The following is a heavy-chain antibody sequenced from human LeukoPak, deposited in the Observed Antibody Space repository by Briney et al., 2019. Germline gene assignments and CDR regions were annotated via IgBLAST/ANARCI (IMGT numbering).Heavy chain of an antibody. CDR2: MNPNSGNT. J-gene: IGHJ4*02. V-gene: IGHV1-8*03. CDR1: GYTFTSYD. CDR3: ARACPGFWSGYCNVDY. Sequence: APVKVSCKASGYTFTSYDINLVRQATGQGLEWMGWMNPNSGNTGYAQKFQGRVTITRNTSISTAYMELSSLRSEDTAVYYCARACPGFWSGYCNVDYWGQGTLVTVSS. D-gene: IGHD3-3*01.